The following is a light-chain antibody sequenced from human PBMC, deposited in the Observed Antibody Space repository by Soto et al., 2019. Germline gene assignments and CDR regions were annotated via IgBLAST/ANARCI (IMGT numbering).Light chain of an antibody. CDR3: LQYTNWPPLT. Sequence: EIVMTQSPATLSVSPGERATLSCRASQSVSNSLAWYRQKPGQAPRLLIYGASTRATGIPARFSGSGSGTEFTLTIASLQSEDFAVYYCLQYTNWPPLTFGGGTKVEIK. CDR1: QSVSNS. J-gene: IGKJ4*01. V-gene: IGKV3-15*01. CDR2: GAS.